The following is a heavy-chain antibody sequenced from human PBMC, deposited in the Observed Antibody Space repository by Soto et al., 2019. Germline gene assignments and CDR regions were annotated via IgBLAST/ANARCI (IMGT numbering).Heavy chain of an antibody. CDR3: VTEDYGDYSGDAFDI. V-gene: IGHV1-8*01. D-gene: IGHD4-17*01. Sequence: ASVKVSCKASGYTFTSYDINWVRQATGQGLEWMGWMNPNSGNTGYAQKFQGRVTMTRNTSISTAYMELSSLRSEDTAVYYCVTEDYGDYSGDAFDIWGQGTMVTVSS. J-gene: IGHJ3*02. CDR1: GYTFTSYD. CDR2: MNPNSGNT.